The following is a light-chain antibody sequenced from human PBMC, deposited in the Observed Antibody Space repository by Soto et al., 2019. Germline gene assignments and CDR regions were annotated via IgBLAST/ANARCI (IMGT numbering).Light chain of an antibody. CDR2: GAS. J-gene: IGKJ1*01. CDR1: QSVTSN. V-gene: IGKV3-15*01. CDR3: QQYNSWPRT. Sequence: EIVMPQSPVTLSVSPGERATLSCRASQSVTSNLAWYQQKLGQAPRLLIYGASTRATGIPARFSGSGSGTEFTLTISSLQSEDFAVYYCQQYNSWPRTFGQGTKVDIK.